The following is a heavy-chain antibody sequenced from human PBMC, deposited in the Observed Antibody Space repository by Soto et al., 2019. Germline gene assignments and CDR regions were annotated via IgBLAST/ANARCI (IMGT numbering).Heavy chain of an antibody. CDR2: IYYSGST. Sequence: LSLTCTVSGGSISSSSYYWGWIRQPPGKGLEWIGSIYYSGSTYYNPSLKSRVTISVDTSKNQFSLKLSSVTAADTAVYYCARTYCSGGSCYPPYYYYMDVWGKGTTVTVSS. CDR3: ARTYCSGGSCYPPYYYYMDV. D-gene: IGHD2-15*01. J-gene: IGHJ6*03. V-gene: IGHV4-39*01. CDR1: GGSISSSSYY.